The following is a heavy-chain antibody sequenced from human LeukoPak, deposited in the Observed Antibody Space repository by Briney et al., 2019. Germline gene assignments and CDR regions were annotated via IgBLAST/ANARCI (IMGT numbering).Heavy chain of an antibody. CDR2: IIPILGIA. CDR1: GGTFSSYT. V-gene: IGHV1-69*02. J-gene: IGHJ6*03. D-gene: IGHD2-2*02. Sequence: GSSVKVSCKASGGTFSSYTISWVRQAPGQGLEWMGRIIPILGIANYAQKFQGRVTITADKSTSTAYMELSSLRSEDTAVYYCARGIGCPSCYTSYYYHMDVWGKGTTVTVSS. CDR3: ARGIGCPSCYTSYYYHMDV.